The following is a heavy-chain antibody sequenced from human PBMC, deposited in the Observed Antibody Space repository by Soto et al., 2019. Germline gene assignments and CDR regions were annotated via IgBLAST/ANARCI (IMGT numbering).Heavy chain of an antibody. CDR1: GDFISSISYY. J-gene: IGHJ4*02. V-gene: IGHV4-30-2*01. Sequence: SETLSLTCTVSGDFISSISYYWGWIRQPPGKGLEWIGYMYHSGSTYYNPSLKSRVTISIDRSKNQFSLKLSSVTAADTAVYYCARVPDYWGQGILVTVSS. D-gene: IGHD2-2*01. CDR2: MYHSGST. CDR3: ARVPDY.